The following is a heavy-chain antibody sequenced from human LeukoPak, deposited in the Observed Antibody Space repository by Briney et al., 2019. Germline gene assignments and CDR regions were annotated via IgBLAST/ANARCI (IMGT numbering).Heavy chain of an antibody. CDR2: INPSGGST. CDR1: GYTFTSYY. CDR3: ARVGAYGDSYYYYGMDV. J-gene: IGHJ6*02. V-gene: IGHV1-46*01. Sequence: ASVKVSCKASGYTFTSYYMHWVREAPGQGLEWMGIINPSGGSTSYAQKFQGRVTMTRDTSTSTVYMELSSLRSEDTAVYYCARVGAYGDSYYYYGMDVWGQGTTVTVSS. D-gene: IGHD4-17*01.